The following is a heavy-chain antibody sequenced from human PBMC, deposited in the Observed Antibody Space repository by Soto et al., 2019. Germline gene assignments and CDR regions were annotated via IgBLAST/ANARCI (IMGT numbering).Heavy chain of an antibody. CDR1: GYTFTSYG. CDR2: ISAYNGNK. CDR3: ASDRAPQLFDY. Sequence: QVQLVQSGAEVKKPGASVKVSCKASGYTFTSYGISWVRQAPGQGLEWMGWISAYNGNKKYAQKLQGRVPMTTDTATSTAYMEPTAVRSDETAVYFSASDRAPQLFDYWGEGTLVTVST. D-gene: IGHD6-13*01. J-gene: IGHJ4*02. V-gene: IGHV1-18*01.